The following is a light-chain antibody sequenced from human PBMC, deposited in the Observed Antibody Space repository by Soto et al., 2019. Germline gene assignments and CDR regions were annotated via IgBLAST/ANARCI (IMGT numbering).Light chain of an antibody. CDR3: QQYGRSRS. V-gene: IGKV3-20*01. Sequence: EIVLTQSPGTLSLSPGERATLSCMASQSVSSSYLAWYQQKPGQAPRLLIYGASNRATGIPDRFSGSGSGTDFTLTISRLEPEDFAVYYCQQYGRSRSFGQGTRLEIK. J-gene: IGKJ5*01. CDR1: QSVSSSY. CDR2: GAS.